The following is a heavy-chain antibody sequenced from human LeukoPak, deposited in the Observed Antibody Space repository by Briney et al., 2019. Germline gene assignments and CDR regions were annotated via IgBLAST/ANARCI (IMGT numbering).Heavy chain of an antibody. J-gene: IGHJ4*02. Sequence: ASVKVSCKASGYTFTGYYMHWVRQAPGQGLEWMGWISAYNGNTNYAQQFQGRVTMTTDTSTSTAYMELRSLRSDDTAVYYCARLSGEAYFDYWGQGTLVTVSS. CDR1: GYTFTGYY. CDR2: ISAYNGNT. V-gene: IGHV1-18*04. CDR3: ARLSGEAYFDY. D-gene: IGHD2-21*01.